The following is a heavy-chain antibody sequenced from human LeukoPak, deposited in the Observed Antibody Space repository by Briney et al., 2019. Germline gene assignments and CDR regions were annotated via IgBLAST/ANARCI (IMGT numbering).Heavy chain of an antibody. V-gene: IGHV4-59*01. CDR2: IYYSGST. Sequence: ASETLSLTCTVSGGSISSYYWSWIRQPPGKGLEWIGYIYYSGSTNYNPSLKSRVTISVDTSKNQFSLKLSSVTAADTAVYYCARGPRITLVRGGQWYHYMDVWGKGTTVTISS. CDR3: ARGPRITLVRGGQWYHYMDV. D-gene: IGHD3-10*01. CDR1: GGSISSYY. J-gene: IGHJ6*03.